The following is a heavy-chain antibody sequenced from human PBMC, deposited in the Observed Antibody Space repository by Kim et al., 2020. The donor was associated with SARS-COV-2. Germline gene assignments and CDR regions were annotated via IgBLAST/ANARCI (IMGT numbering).Heavy chain of an antibody. J-gene: IGHJ4*02. CDR2: ISYDGTNE. CDR1: GFTFSTYD. Sequence: GGSLRLSCAASGFTFSTYDMNWVRQAPGKGLEWVSVISYDGTNEYYADSVKGRFTISRDNSKNPLYLQMNSLRAEDTAVYYCAKGHRVRIFDYWGQGPLVTVSS. CDR3: AKGHRVRIFDY. V-gene: IGHV3-30*18. D-gene: IGHD3-10*01.